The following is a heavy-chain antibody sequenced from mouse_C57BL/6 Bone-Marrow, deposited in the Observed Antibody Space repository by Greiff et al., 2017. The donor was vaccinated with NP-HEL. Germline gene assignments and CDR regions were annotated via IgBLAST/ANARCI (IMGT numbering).Heavy chain of an antibody. J-gene: IGHJ3*01. CDR1: GFTFSDYG. CDR3: AEGGLRA. V-gene: IGHV5-15*01. D-gene: IGHD2-4*01. Sequence: DVKLVESGGGLVQPGGSLKLSCAASGFTFSDYGMAWVRQAPRKGPEWVAFTSNLAYSIYYADTVKGRFTISRENAKNTLYLEMSSLRSEDRAMYYCAEGGLRAWGQGTVVTVSA. CDR2: TSNLAYSI.